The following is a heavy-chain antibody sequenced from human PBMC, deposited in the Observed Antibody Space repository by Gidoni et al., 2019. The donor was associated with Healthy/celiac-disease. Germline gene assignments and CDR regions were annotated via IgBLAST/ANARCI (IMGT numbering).Heavy chain of an antibody. D-gene: IGHD1-26*01. J-gene: IGHJ4*02. Sequence: QVQLQQWGAGLLKPSETLSLTCAVYGGSSSGYYWSWIRQPPGKGLEWIGEINHSGSTNYNPSLKSRVTISVDTSKNQFSLKLSSVTAADTAVYYCASQRVGAKVFDYWGQGTLVTVSS. CDR2: INHSGST. CDR3: ASQRVGAKVFDY. V-gene: IGHV4-34*01. CDR1: GGSSSGYY.